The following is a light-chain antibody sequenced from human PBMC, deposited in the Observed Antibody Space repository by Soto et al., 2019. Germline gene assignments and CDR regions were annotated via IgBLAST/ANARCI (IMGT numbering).Light chain of an antibody. CDR1: SSDVGVYNY. Sequence: QSALTQPPSASGSPGQSVTISCTGTSSDVGVYNYVSWYQQHPGKAPKLMIYEVSKRPSGVPDRFSGSKSGTTASLTVSGLQAEDEADYYWSSYAGSNNYVFGTGTKLTVL. CDR3: SSYAGSNNYV. J-gene: IGLJ1*01. CDR2: EVS. V-gene: IGLV2-8*01.